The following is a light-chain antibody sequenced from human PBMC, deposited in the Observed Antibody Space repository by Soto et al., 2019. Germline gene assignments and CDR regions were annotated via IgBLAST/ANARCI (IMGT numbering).Light chain of an antibody. CDR3: QQRSNWPPEVT. J-gene: IGKJ4*01. CDR2: DVS. Sequence: EIVLTQSPATLSLSPGERATLSCRASHSVSDYLAWYQKKPGQPPRLLIHDVSNRAAGIPARFSGSGSGTDFTLTISSLEPEAFALYYCQQRSNWPPEVTFGGGTRVDIK. CDR1: HSVSDY. V-gene: IGKV3-11*01.